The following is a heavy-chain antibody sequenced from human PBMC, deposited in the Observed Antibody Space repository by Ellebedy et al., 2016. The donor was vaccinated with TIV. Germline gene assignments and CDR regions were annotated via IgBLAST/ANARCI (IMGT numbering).Heavy chain of an antibody. D-gene: IGHD2-15*01. CDR2: IKPSSGDS. CDR3: GRGGYCSGGSCYSAPFSDS. CDR1: GYSFTSYD. J-gene: IGHJ4*02. Sequence: ASVKVSCXASGYSFTSYDMIWVRQASGQGLEWMGWIKPSSGDSGSAQKFQGRVIMTRDTSITTAYMELTNLTSEDTAVYYCGRGGYCSGGSCYSAPFSDSWGQGTLVTVSS. V-gene: IGHV1-8*01.